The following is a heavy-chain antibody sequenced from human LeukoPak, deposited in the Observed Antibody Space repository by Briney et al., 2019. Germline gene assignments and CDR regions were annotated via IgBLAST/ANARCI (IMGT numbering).Heavy chain of an antibody. CDR3: ARLIEGIGSGKSAFDI. CDR2: IYPGDSDT. CDR1: GYSFTSYW. V-gene: IGHV5-51*01. Sequence: GESLKISCKGSGYSFTSYWIGWVRQMPGKGLEWMGIIYPGDSDTRYSPSFQGQVTISADKSISTAYLQWSSLKASDTAMYYCARLIEGIGSGKSAFDIWGQGTMVTVSS. J-gene: IGHJ3*02. D-gene: IGHD3-10*01.